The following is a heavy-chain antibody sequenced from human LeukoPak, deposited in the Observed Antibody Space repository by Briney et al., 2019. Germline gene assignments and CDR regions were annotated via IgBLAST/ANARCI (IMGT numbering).Heavy chain of an antibody. J-gene: IGHJ5*02. Sequence: GGSLRLSCAASGFTFSSYAMHWVRQAPGKGLEWVAVISYDGSNKYYADSVKGRITISRDNSKNTLYLQMNSLRAEDTAVYYCARDCRIPRMRSGFDPWGQGTLVTVSS. CDR2: ISYDGSNK. V-gene: IGHV3-30*04. D-gene: IGHD5-18*01. CDR3: ARDCRIPRMRSGFDP. CDR1: GFTFSSYA.